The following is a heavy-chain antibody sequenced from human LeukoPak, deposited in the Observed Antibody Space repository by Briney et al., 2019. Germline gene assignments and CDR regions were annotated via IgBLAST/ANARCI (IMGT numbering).Heavy chain of an antibody. CDR3: AREGAQVTHAFDI. J-gene: IGHJ3*02. CDR1: GFTFSAYE. D-gene: IGHD2-21*02. V-gene: IGHV3-48*01. CDR2: ISSSDSTI. Sequence: PGGSLRLSCAASGFTFSAYEMNWVRQAPGKGLEWVSYISSSDSTIYYADSVRGRFTISRDNSKNTLYLQMNSLRAEDTAVYYCAREGAQVTHAFDIWGQGTMVTVSS.